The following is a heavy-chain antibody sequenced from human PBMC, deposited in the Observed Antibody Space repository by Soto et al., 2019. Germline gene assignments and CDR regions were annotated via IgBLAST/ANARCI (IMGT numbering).Heavy chain of an antibody. CDR2: IKQDGSEK. J-gene: IGHJ6*03. Sequence: EVQLVESGGGLVQPGGSLRLSCAASGFTFSSYWMSWVRQAPGKGLEWVANIKQDGSEKYYLDSVKGRFTISRDNAKNSLYLQMNSLRAEDTAVYYCARDPYDILTGSYYYMDVWGKGTTVTVSS. CDR1: GFTFSSYW. CDR3: ARDPYDILTGSYYYMDV. V-gene: IGHV3-7*01. D-gene: IGHD3-9*01.